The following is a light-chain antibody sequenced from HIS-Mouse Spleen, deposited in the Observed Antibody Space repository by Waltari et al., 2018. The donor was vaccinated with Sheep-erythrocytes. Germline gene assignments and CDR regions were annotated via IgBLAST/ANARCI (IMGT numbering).Light chain of an antibody. CDR3: QQYYSTPLT. J-gene: IGKJ4*01. Sequence: DIVMTQSPDSLAVSLSERATINCKSSQSVLYSSNNKNYLAWYQQKPGQPPKLLIYWASTRESGVPARFSGSGSGTDFTLTISSLQAEDVAVYYCQQYYSTPLTFGGGTKVEIK. CDR1: QSVLYSSNNKNY. CDR2: WAS. V-gene: IGKV4-1*01.